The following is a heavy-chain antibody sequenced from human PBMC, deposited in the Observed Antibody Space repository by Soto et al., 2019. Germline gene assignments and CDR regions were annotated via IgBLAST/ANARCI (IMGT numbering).Heavy chain of an antibody. Sequence: GESVKISCKGSGYSFTIYWIGWVRQMPGKGLEWMGIIYPGDSDTRYSPSFQGQVTISADKSISTAYLQWSSLKASDTATYYCAAPAGYSSSWFHYWGQGTLVTVSS. CDR1: GYSFTIYW. D-gene: IGHD6-13*01. V-gene: IGHV5-51*01. J-gene: IGHJ4*02. CDR3: AAPAGYSSSWFHY. CDR2: IYPGDSDT.